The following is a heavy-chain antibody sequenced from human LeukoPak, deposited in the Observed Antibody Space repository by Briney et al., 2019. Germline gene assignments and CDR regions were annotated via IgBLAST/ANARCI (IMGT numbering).Heavy chain of an antibody. CDR2: MNPNSGNT. CDR3: ARGPYYDSSGDN. D-gene: IGHD3-22*01. V-gene: IGHV1-8*03. Sequence: GASVKVSCKASGYTFTSYGISWVRQAPGQGLEWMGWMNPNSGNTGYAQKFQGRVTITADESTSTAYMELSSLRSEDTAVYYCARGPYYDSSGDNWGQGTLVTVSS. CDR1: GYTFTSYG. J-gene: IGHJ4*02.